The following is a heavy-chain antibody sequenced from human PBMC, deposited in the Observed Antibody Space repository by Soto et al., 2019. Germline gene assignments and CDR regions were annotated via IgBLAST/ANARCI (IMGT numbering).Heavy chain of an antibody. CDR2: ISAYNGNT. D-gene: IGHD3-16*01. Sequence: GASVKVSCRASGYTFTSYGISWVRQAPGQGLEWMGWISAYNGNTNYAQKLQGRVTMTTDTSTSTAYMELRSLRSDDTAVYYCARDFLGGPYYYTMDVWGQGTSVTVSS. CDR1: GYTFTSYG. J-gene: IGHJ6*02. V-gene: IGHV1-18*04. CDR3: ARDFLGGPYYYTMDV.